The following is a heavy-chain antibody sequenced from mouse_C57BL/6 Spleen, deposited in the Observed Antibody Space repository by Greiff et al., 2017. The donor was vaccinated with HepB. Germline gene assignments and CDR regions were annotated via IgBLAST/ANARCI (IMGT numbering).Heavy chain of an antibody. CDR2: ISSGGDYI. D-gene: IGHD1-1*01. V-gene: IGHV5S21*01. CDR1: GFTFSSYA. Sequence: EVKLVESGEGLVKPGGSLKLSCAASGFTFSSYAMSWVRQTPEKRLEWVAYISSGGDYIYYADTVKGRFTISRDNARNTLYLQMSSLKSEDTAMYYVARDGPYGSSYVYAMDYWGQGTSVTVSS. CDR3: ARDGPYGSSYVYAMDY. J-gene: IGHJ4*01.